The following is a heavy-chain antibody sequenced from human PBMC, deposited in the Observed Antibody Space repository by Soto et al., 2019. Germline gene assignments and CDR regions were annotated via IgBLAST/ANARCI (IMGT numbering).Heavy chain of an antibody. Sequence: SETLSLTCTVSGDSVTSSRYYWGWVRQAPGKGLEWIGSVPYAGNTYYNPSLKSRVTLFIDTSKNHFSLSLRSVTAADTAVYYCERPFAAQTVVGFDLWGQGLLVTVSS. D-gene: IGHD6-19*01. V-gene: IGHV4-39*02. CDR3: ERPFAAQTVVGFDL. CDR1: GDSVTSSRYY. CDR2: VPYAGNT. J-gene: IGHJ4*02.